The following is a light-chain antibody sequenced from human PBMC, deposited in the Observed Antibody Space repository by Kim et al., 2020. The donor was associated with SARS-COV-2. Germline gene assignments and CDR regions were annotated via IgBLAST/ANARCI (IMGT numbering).Light chain of an antibody. CDR3: MQGIHPIS. V-gene: IGKV2-30*01. J-gene: IGKJ5*01. Sequence: DVVMTQSPLSLPVTLGQPASISCRSSQSLVYSDGNTYLNWFQQRRGQSPRRLIYKVSNRDSGVPDRFSGSGSGTDFTLKISRVEAVDVGVYYCMQGIHPISFGQGTRLEIK. CDR1: QSLVYSDGNTY. CDR2: KVS.